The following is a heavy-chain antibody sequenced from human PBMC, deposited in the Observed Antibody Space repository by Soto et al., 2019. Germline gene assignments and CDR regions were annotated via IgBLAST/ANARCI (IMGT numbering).Heavy chain of an antibody. CDR2: ISSSSYI. Sequence: AGGSLRLSCAASGFNFNSFTINWVRQAPGKGLEWVSSISSSSYIFYADSVRGRFTISRDNARNSLYLQMNSLRAEDTAVYYCAKEYDYWGQGTLVTVSS. V-gene: IGHV3-21*01. J-gene: IGHJ4*02. CDR3: AKEYDY. CDR1: GFNFNSFT.